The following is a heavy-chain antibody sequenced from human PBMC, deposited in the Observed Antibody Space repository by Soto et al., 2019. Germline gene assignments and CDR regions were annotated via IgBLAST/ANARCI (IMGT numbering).Heavy chain of an antibody. CDR1: GGSISSSSYY. J-gene: IGHJ6*02. Sequence: SSETLSLTCTVSGGSISSSSYYWGWIRQPPGKGLEWIGSIYYSGSTYYNPSLKSRVTISVDTSKNQFSLKLSSVTAADTAVYYCARQIRGEYSSGYYYYYGMDVWGQGTTVTV. V-gene: IGHV4-39*01. CDR3: ARQIRGEYSSGYYYYYGMDV. CDR2: IYYSGST. D-gene: IGHD3-22*01.